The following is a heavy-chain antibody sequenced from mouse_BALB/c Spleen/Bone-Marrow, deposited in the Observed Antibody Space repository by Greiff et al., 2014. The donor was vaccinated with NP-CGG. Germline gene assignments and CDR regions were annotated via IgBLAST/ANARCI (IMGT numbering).Heavy chain of an antibody. D-gene: IGHD2-4*01. CDR1: GYTFTDYE. J-gene: IGHJ4*01. Sequence: VQLVESGAELVRPGASVKLSCKALGYTFTDYEMHWVKQAPEHGLEWIGAIHPGSGGTAYNQKSKGEATLTADKSSSTAYMELSSLTSEDSAVYYCTRGGLRHYAMDYWGQGTSVTVSS. CDR2: IHPGSGGT. V-gene: IGHV1-15*01. CDR3: TRGGLRHYAMDY.